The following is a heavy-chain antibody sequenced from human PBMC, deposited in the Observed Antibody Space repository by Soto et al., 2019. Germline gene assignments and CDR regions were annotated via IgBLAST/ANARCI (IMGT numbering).Heavy chain of an antibody. D-gene: IGHD6-13*01. CDR2: IKQDGSEK. CDR3: AREQLQVVIPDY. V-gene: IGHV3-7*01. Sequence: EVQLVESGGGLVQPGGSLRLSCAASGFTSSSYWMNWVRQAPGKGLEWVANIKQDGSEKYYVDSVKGRFTISRDNTKNSLYLQMNSLRAEDTAVYYCAREQLQVVIPDYWGQGTLVTVSS. CDR1: GFTSSSYW. J-gene: IGHJ4*02.